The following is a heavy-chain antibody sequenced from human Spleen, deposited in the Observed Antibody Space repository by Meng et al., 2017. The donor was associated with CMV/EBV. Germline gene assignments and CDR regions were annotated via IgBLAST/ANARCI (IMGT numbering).Heavy chain of an antibody. CDR3: ARAGYYDQHYYFQF. J-gene: IGHJ4*02. Sequence: ASVKVSCKASGYIFSSYGISWVRQAPGQGLEWMGWISAYNGNTNYTQKRQGSVTMTTDTSTNTAYMELRSLRSDDTAVYYCARAGYYDQHYYFQFWGQGTLVTVSS. CDR2: ISAYNGNT. V-gene: IGHV1-18*01. D-gene: IGHD3-22*01. CDR1: GYIFSSYG.